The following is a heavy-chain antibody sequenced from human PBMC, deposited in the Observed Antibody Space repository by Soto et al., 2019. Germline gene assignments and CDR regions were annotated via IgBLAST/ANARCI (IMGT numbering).Heavy chain of an antibody. J-gene: IGHJ4*02. D-gene: IGHD3-16*02. Sequence: GASVKVSGKASGYTFTSYDINWVRQATGQGLEWMGWMNPNSGNTGYAQKFQGRVTMTRNTSISTAYMELSSLRSEDTAVYYCARVLDDEYVWESYRYFDYWGQGALVTVSS. CDR2: MNPNSGNT. CDR3: ARVLDDEYVWESYRYFDY. V-gene: IGHV1-8*01. CDR1: GYTFTSYD.